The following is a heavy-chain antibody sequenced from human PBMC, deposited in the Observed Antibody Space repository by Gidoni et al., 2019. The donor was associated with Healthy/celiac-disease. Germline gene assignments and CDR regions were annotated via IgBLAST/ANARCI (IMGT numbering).Heavy chain of an antibody. CDR3: ATASCRRCSPTINYGMDV. D-gene: IGHD2-15*01. CDR2: FDPEDGET. CDR1: GYTLTELS. J-gene: IGHJ6*02. V-gene: IGHV1-24*01. Sequence: QVQLVQSGAEVKKPGASVKVSCKVSGYTLTELSMHWVRQAPGKGLEWMGGFDPEDGETIYAQKFQGRVTMTEDTSTDTAYMELSSLRSEDTAVYYCATASCRRCSPTINYGMDVWGQGTTVTVSS.